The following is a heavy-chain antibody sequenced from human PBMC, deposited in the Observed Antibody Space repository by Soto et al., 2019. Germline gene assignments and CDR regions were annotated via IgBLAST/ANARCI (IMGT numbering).Heavy chain of an antibody. CDR3: AKDRGYGDYGRGMDV. CDR1: GFTFSSYG. D-gene: IGHD4-17*01. V-gene: IGHV3-30*18. CDR2: ISYDGSNK. J-gene: IGHJ6*02. Sequence: QVQLVESGGGVVQPGRSLRLSCAASGFTFSSYGMHWVRQAPGKGLEWVAVISYDGSNKYYADSVKGRFTISRDNSKNTLYLQMNSLRAEDTAVYYCAKDRGYGDYGRGMDVWGQGTTVTVSS.